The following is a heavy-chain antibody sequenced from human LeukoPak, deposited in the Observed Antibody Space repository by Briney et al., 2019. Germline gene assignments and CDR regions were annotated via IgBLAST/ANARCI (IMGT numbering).Heavy chain of an antibody. CDR1: GDSIRSGSFH. V-gene: IGHV4-61*02. Sequence: PSQTLSLTCSVSGDSIRSGSFHWNWIRQPAGKGLEWIGRIYITGSTDYNPSLKSRVTVSVDTSNNQFSLKLTSVTAADTAVYYCAKSWGYAANSLHIQHWGQGARVIVSA. D-gene: IGHD4-23*01. CDR2: IYITGST. J-gene: IGHJ1*01. CDR3: AKSWGYAANSLHIQH.